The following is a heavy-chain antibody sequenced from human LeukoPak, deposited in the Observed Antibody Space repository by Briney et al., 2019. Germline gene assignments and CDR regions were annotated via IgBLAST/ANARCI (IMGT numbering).Heavy chain of an antibody. Sequence: PGGSLRLSCAVSGFAFGSEAMSWVRQSPARGLEWVASISPGGGTTYYADYVKGRFTISRDNSKNTLYLQMNSLRAEDTAVYYCAKDMQAYCGGDCYLPDYWGQGTLVTVSS. J-gene: IGHJ4*02. CDR3: AKDMQAYCGGDCYLPDY. CDR2: ISPGGGTT. V-gene: IGHV3-23*01. D-gene: IGHD2-21*01. CDR1: GFAFGSEA.